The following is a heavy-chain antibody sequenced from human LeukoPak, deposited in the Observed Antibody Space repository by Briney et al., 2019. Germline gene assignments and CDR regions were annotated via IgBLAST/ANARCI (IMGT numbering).Heavy chain of an antibody. CDR3: ARGSSFGVTNADDYYYYGMDV. J-gene: IGHJ6*02. Sequence: GPVKVSCKASGYTFTSYGISWVRQAPGQGLEWMGWISAYNGNTNYAQKLQGRVTMTTDTSTSTAYMELRSLRSDDTAVYYCARGSSFGVTNADDYYYYGMDVWGQGTTVTVSS. V-gene: IGHV1-18*01. D-gene: IGHD3-10*01. CDR2: ISAYNGNT. CDR1: GYTFTSYG.